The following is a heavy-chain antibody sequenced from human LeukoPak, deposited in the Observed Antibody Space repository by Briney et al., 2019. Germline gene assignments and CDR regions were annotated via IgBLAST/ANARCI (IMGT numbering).Heavy chain of an antibody. V-gene: IGHV1-18*01. J-gene: IGHJ4*02. D-gene: IGHD3-16*01. CDR3: SRARGPSLLFRRDNTYYFDY. Sequence: ASVKVSCTASGYTFTSYGISWVRRAPGQGLEWMGWISAYNGNTNYAQKLQGRVTMTTDTSTSTAYMELRSLRSDDTAVYYCSRARGPSLLFRRDNTYYFDYWGQGTLVTVSS. CDR1: GYTFTSYG. CDR2: ISAYNGNT.